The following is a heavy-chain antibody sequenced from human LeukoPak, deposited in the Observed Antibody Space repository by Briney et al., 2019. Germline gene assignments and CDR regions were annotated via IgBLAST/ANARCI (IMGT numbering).Heavy chain of an antibody. J-gene: IGHJ4*02. CDR3: ARGRGLRPSDY. Sequence: SETLSLTCAVSGGSISSGGYSWSWIRQPPGKGLEWIGYIYYSGSTNYNPSLKSRVTISVDTSKNQFSLKLSSVTAADTAVYYRARGRGLRPSDYWGQGTLVTVSS. CDR1: GGSISSGGYS. CDR2: IYYSGST. D-gene: IGHD3-3*01. V-gene: IGHV4-61*08.